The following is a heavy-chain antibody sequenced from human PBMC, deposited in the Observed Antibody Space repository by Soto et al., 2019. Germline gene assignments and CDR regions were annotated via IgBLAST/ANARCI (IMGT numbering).Heavy chain of an antibody. CDR3: ARQEYYYDRSGYYSPYYNGMDV. CDR2: IYYSGST. D-gene: IGHD3-22*01. CDR1: GGSISSSSYY. V-gene: IGHV4-39*01. Sequence: TSETLSLTCTVSGGSISSSSYYWGWIRQPPGKGLEWIGNIYYSGSTYNNPSLKSRVTISVDTSKNQFSLKLSPVTAADSAVYYCARQEYYYDRSGYYSPYYNGMDVWGQGTTVTVSS. J-gene: IGHJ6*02.